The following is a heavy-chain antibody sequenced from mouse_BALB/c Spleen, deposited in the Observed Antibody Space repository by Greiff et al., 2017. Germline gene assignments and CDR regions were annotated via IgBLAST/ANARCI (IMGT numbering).Heavy chain of an antibody. Sequence: EVMLVESGGGLVQPGGSLKLSCAASGFTFSSYGMSWVRQTPDKRLELVATINSNGGSTYYPDSVKGRFTISRDNAKNTLYLQMSSLKSEDTAMYYCARDRSTLDYWGQGTTLTVSS. CDR3: ARDRSTLDY. CDR2: INSNGGST. V-gene: IGHV5-6-3*01. CDR1: GFTFSSYG. J-gene: IGHJ2*01. D-gene: IGHD5-1*01.